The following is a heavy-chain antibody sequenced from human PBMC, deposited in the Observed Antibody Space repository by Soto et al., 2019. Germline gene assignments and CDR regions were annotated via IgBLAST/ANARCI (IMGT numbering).Heavy chain of an antibody. CDR1: GGSISSSGFY. CDR3: ARHVAAGGFFGYDH. Sequence: LSLTCTVSGGSISSSGFYWGWIRQSPGKGLEWIGTIYDSGNTFYNPSLKNGSTRVTISVDTSKNKFSLKLSSVTAADTAVYYCARHVAAGGFFGYDHWGQGALVTVSS. D-gene: IGHD6-13*01. CDR2: IYDSGNT. V-gene: IGHV4-39*01. J-gene: IGHJ5*02.